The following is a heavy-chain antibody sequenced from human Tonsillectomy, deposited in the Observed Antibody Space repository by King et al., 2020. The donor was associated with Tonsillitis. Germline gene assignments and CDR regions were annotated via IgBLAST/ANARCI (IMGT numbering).Heavy chain of an antibody. V-gene: IGHV3-30*03. D-gene: IGHD3-3*01. CDR1: GFTFSSYG. CDR2: ISYDGSNK. CDR3: ATVTSPWSYYFYGMDV. J-gene: IGHJ6*02. Sequence: VQLVESGGGVVQPGRSLRLSCAASGFTFSSYGIHWVRQAPGKGLEWVAVISYDGSNKYYADSVKGRFTISRDNSKNTLYLQMNSLRAEDTAVYYCATVTSPWSYYFYGMDVWGQGTTVTVSS.